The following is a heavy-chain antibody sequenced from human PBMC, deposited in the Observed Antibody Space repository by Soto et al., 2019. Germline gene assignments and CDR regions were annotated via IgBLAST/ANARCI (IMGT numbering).Heavy chain of an antibody. CDR2: VYYSGST. J-gene: IGHJ4*02. CDR1: GGSISSSSYY. Sequence: QLQLQESGPGLVKPSETLSLTCTVSGGSISSSSYYWGWIRQPPGKGLEWIGSVYYSGSTYYNPSLKSRVTISVDTSKNQFSLKLSSVTAADTAVYYCARSLDYYGSGSYYKIDYWGQGTLVTVSS. D-gene: IGHD3-10*01. CDR3: ARSLDYYGSGSYYKIDY. V-gene: IGHV4-39*01.